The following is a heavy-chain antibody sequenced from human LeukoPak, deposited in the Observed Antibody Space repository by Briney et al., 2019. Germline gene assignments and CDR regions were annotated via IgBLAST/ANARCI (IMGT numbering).Heavy chain of an antibody. V-gene: IGHV4-30-4*01. J-gene: IGHJ3*02. Sequence: PSETLSLPCTVSSGSISRGDYYWRWVRKPPGKGLEWLVSIYYCGRPYYHPSLTSHLTMSVDPSQNQFSLKLSSGTAADTAVYYCARPPISAAEGSFDMWGQGTMVTVPS. CDR3: ARPPISAAEGSFDM. D-gene: IGHD6-13*01. CDR2: IYYCGRP. CDR1: SGSISRGDYY.